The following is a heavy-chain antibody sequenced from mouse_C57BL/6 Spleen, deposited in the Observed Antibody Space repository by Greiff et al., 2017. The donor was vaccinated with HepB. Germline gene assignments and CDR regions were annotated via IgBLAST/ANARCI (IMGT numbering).Heavy chain of an antibody. CDR2: IDPSDSET. V-gene: IGHV1-52*01. CDR1: GYTFTSYW. Sequence: QVQLQQPGAELVRPGSSVKLSCKASGYTFTSYWMHWVKQRPIQGLEWIGNIDPSDSETHYNQKFKDKATLTVDKSSSTAYMQLSSLTSEDSAVYYCARGDLGSSYGAWFAYWGQGTLVTVSA. D-gene: IGHD1-1*01. J-gene: IGHJ3*01. CDR3: ARGDLGSSYGAWFAY.